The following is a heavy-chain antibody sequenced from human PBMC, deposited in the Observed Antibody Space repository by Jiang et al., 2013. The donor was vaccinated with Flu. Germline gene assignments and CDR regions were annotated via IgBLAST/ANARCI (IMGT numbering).Heavy chain of an antibody. V-gene: IGHV4-4*02. CDR3: ARVGGMAAPQGNWYFDL. D-gene: IGHD5-24*01. J-gene: IGHJ2*01. CDR2: IYHSGST. Sequence: GLVKPSGTLSLTCAVSGGSISSSNWWSWVRQPPGKGLEWIGEIYHSGSTNYNPSLKSRVTISVDKSKNQFSLKLSSVTAADTAVYYCARVGGMAAPQGNWYFDLWGRGTLVTVSS. CDR1: GGSISSSNW.